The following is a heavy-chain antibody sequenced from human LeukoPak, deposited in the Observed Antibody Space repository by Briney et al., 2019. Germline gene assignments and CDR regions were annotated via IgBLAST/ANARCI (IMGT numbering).Heavy chain of an antibody. J-gene: IGHJ4*02. CDR1: GFSLSTYA. Sequence: PGGSLRLSCAASGFSLSTYAMSWARQAPGKGLEWISAISGSGDTKYYADSVKGRFTTSRDTSTNTLYLQLNSLRVDDTAVYFCAKDCRFSSSWYQYCFDYWGQGTLVTVSS. CDR3: AKDCRFSSSWYQYCFDY. CDR2: ISGSGDTK. D-gene: IGHD6-13*01. V-gene: IGHV3-23*01.